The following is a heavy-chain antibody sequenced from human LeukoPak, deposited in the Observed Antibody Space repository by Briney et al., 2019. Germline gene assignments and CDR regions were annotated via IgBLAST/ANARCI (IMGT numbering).Heavy chain of an antibody. CDR3: ARLEREAEYDFSRWVYYYYMDV. Sequence: ASVKVSCKASGYTFTNYVVIWVRQATGQGLEGMGWVNPNSGNTGYARKFQGRVTVTRNTAISTVYMELTSLTSEDTAVYYCARLEREAEYDFSRWVYYYYMDVWGKGTTVSVSS. V-gene: IGHV1-8*02. CDR2: VNPNSGNT. D-gene: IGHD3-3*01. J-gene: IGHJ6*03. CDR1: GYTFTNYV.